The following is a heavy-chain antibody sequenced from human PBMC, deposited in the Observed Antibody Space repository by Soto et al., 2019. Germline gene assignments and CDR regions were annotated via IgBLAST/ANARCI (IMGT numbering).Heavy chain of an antibody. CDR2: INPNSGGT. J-gene: IGHJ4*02. CDR1: GYTFTGYY. D-gene: IGHD2-2*01. V-gene: IGHV1-2*04. CDR3: ARVGPAGYCSSTSCYGPFDY. Sequence: ASVKVSCKASGYTFTGYYMHWVRQAPGQGLEWMGWINPNSGGTNYAQKFQGWVTMTRDTSISTAYMELSRLRSDDTAVYYCARVGPAGYCSSTSCYGPFDYWGQGTLVTVSS.